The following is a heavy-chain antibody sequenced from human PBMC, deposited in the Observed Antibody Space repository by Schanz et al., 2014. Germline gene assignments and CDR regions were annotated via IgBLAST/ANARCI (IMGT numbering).Heavy chain of an antibody. CDR2: ITDSGGST. V-gene: IGHV3-23*04. CDR3: AKGRMTATNFFDS. D-gene: IGHD1-7*01. J-gene: IGHJ4*02. Sequence: EVQLVESGGGLVQPGGSLRLSCAASGLTFSNHAMSWVRQAPGKGLEWVSAITDSGGSTYYADSVKGRFTISRDNAKNALYLQMNSLRAEDTAVYYCAKGRMTATNFFDSWGQGTLVTVSS. CDR1: GLTFSNHA.